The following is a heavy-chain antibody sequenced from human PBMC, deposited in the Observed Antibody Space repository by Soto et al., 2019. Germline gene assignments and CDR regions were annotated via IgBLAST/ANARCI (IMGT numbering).Heavy chain of an antibody. CDR2: ISAYNGNT. D-gene: IGHD2-21*02. J-gene: IGHJ6*03. V-gene: IGHV1-18*01. CDR3: AREVTSPYYYYYYMDV. Sequence: ASVKVSCTASGYTFTSYGINWVRQAPGQGLEWMGWISAYNGNTNYAQKLQGRVTMTTDTSTSTAYMELRSLRSDDTAVYYCAREVTSPYYYYYYMDVWGKGTTVTVSS. CDR1: GYTFTSYG.